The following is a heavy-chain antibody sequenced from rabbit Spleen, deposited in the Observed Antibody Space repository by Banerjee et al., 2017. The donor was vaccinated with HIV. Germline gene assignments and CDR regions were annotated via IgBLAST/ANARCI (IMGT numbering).Heavy chain of an antibody. CDR2: IDAGIDSNT. D-gene: IGHD6-1*01. V-gene: IGHV1S40*01. CDR3: ARGLNGYGLLIRLDL. CDR1: GFSFSSSDY. Sequence: QSLEESGGDLVKPGASLTLTCTASGFSFSSSDYMCWVRQAPGKGLEWIACIDAGIDSNTAYANWAKGRFTTSKTSSTTVTLQMTSLTAADTATYFCARGLNGYGLLIRLDLWGPGTLVTVS. J-gene: IGHJ3*01.